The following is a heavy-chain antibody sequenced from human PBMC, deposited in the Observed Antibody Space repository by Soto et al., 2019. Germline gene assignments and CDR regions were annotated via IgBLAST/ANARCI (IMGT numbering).Heavy chain of an antibody. D-gene: IGHD6-19*01. V-gene: IGHV3-30*18. J-gene: IGHJ6*02. Sequence: PGGSLRLSCAASGFTFSSYGMHWVRQAPGKGLEWVAVISYDGSNKYYADSVKGRFTISRDNSKNTLYLQMNSLRAEDTAVYYCAKDRIAQWLVDPPYWNYYYGMDVWGQGTTVTVSS. CDR3: AKDRIAQWLVDPPYWNYYYGMDV. CDR2: ISYDGSNK. CDR1: GFTFSSYG.